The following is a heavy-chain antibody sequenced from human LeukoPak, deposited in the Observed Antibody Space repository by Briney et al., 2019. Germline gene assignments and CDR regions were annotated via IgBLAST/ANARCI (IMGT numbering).Heavy chain of an antibody. V-gene: IGHV4-34*01. D-gene: IGHD3-16*01. J-gene: IGHJ4*02. CDR1: GGSFSGYY. CDR3: ARGRYGWLPFDF. Sequence: PSETLSLTCAVYGGSFSGYYWTWIRQSPGRGLEWIGEVHYSGSTNYNPSLKSRVTISVDTSKNQFTLKLSSVTAADTAVYYCARGRYGWLPFDFWGQGTLVTVSS. CDR2: VHYSGST.